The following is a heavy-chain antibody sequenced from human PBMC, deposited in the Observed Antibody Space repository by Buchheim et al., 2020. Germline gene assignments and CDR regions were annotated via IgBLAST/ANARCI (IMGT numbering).Heavy chain of an antibody. D-gene: IGHD3-16*01. CDR2: INHSGTT. V-gene: IGHV4-4*02. CDR1: GDSISSTDW. J-gene: IGHJ6*02. CDR3: ARNFGLGGMDV. Sequence: QVQLQESGPGLVKPAGTLSLTCGVSGDSISSTDWWNWVRQPPGKGLEWIGEINHSGTTNYSPPLKSRVTTPVDKSKKQLSLNLSSVTTADTAVYYCARNFGLGGMDVWGRGTT.